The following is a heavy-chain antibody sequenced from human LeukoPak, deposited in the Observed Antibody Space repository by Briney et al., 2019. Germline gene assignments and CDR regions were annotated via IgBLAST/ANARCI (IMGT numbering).Heavy chain of an antibody. Sequence: ASVKVSCKASGYTFTSYDIKWVRQATGQRLEWMGWMNPNSGKTDYAQKFQGRVTMTRNTSISTAYMELSSLRSEDTAVYYCARVITIFVVDLGYWGRGTLVTVSS. CDR3: ARVITIFVVDLGY. V-gene: IGHV1-8*01. CDR1: GYTFTSYD. D-gene: IGHD3-3*01. J-gene: IGHJ4*02. CDR2: MNPNSGKT.